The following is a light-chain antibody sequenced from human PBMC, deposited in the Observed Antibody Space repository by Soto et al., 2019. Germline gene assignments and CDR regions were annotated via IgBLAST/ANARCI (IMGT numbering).Light chain of an antibody. CDR2: DAS. CDR1: QSIRYA. CDR3: QQYDNYSWT. Sequence: DIPLTQSPSTLSASVGDRVTITCRASQSIRYALAWYQQEPGKAPKVLVYDASILASGVSSRFSGSGSGTEFTLTISGLRPDDFVDYYCQQYDNYSWTFGQGTRV. J-gene: IGKJ1*01. V-gene: IGKV1-5*01.